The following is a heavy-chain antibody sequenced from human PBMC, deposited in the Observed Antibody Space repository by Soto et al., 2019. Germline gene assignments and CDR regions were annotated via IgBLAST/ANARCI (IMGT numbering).Heavy chain of an antibody. CDR1: GFTFSSYA. CDR3: ERRGSGIYYDY. Sequence: EVQLLESGGGLVQPGGSLRLSCAASGFTFSSYAMRWVRQAPVKGLEWVSAISGSGGSTYYADSVKGRFTISRDNPKNSLYLQMDSLRGEDTAVYYCERRGSGIYYDYWGQGTLVTVSS. CDR2: ISGSGGST. J-gene: IGHJ4*02. D-gene: IGHD1-26*01. V-gene: IGHV3-23*01.